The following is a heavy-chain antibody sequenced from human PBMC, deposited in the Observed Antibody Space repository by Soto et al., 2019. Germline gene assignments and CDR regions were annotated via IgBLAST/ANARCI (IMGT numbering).Heavy chain of an antibody. Sequence: AWVKGSCKTSGYTFTKYFIHWVGQSPGQGLEWMAIINPSADSTNYAQKFQGRVTVTRDTSTSTVYMELRSLRSEDTAVYYCAREYGGSRVFEYWGQGTLVTVSS. D-gene: IGHD1-26*01. J-gene: IGHJ4*02. CDR3: AREYGGSRVFEY. CDR2: INPSADST. CDR1: GYTFTKYF. V-gene: IGHV1-46*01.